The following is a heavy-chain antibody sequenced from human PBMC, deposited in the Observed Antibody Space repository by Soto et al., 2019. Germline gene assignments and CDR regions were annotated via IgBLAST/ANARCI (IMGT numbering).Heavy chain of an antibody. D-gene: IGHD3-3*01. V-gene: IGHV4-31*03. CDR2: IYYSGST. J-gene: IGHJ4*02. CDR1: GGSISSGGYY. Sequence: SETLSLTCTVSGGSISSGGYYWSWIRQHPGKGLEWIGYIYYSGSTYYNPSLKSRVTISVDTSKNQFSLKLSSVTAADTAVYYCARVKVFWSGYGSYYFDYWGQGTLVTVSS. CDR3: ARVKVFWSGYGSYYFDY.